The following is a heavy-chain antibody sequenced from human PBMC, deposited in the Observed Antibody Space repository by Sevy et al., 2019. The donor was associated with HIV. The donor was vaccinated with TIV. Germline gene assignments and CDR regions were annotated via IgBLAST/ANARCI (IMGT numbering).Heavy chain of an antibody. CDR2: IKSKIDGETT. CDR1: GFTFNNAW. Sequence: GGSLRLSCAVSGFTFNNAWMNWVRQAPGTVLQWVGLIKSKIDGETTDYAAPVKGRFTISRDDSKNTLFLQMNSLKIEDTAVYYCATAPGYYDSAPFDYWGPGTLVTVSS. J-gene: IGHJ4*02. CDR3: ATAPGYYDSAPFDY. V-gene: IGHV3-15*01. D-gene: IGHD3-22*01.